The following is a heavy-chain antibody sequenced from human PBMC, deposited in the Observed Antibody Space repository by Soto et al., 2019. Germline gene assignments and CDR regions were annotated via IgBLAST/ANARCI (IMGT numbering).Heavy chain of an antibody. CDR2: IYYGGST. V-gene: IGHV4-30-2*01. CDR3: ASQKLDVPAFFDY. Sequence: SETLSLTCAVSGGSISSGDYSWNWIRQPPGKGLEWIGYIYYGGSTYYNPSLQSRVTMSVDRSRNQFSLRLTSVTAADTAVYYGASQKLDVPAFFDYWGQGILVTVSS. CDR1: GGSISSGDYS. J-gene: IGHJ4*02. D-gene: IGHD4-4*01.